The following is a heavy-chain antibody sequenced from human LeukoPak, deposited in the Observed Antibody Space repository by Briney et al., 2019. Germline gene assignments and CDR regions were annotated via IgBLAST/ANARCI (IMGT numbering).Heavy chain of an antibody. D-gene: IGHD2-15*01. Sequence: GGSLRLSCSASGFXFSSNAIHWVRQAPGKGQEYVSAITSSGGSTYYADSVKGRFTISRDNAKNTLYLQMSSLRAEDTAVYYCVKSSGGSYLNWGQGALVTVSS. J-gene: IGHJ1*01. CDR3: VKSSGGSYLN. CDR1: GFXFSSNA. V-gene: IGHV3-64D*09. CDR2: ITSSGGST.